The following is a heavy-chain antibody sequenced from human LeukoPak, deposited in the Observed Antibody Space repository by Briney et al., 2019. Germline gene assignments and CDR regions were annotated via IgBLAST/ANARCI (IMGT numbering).Heavy chain of an antibody. CDR2: IYWDDDK. J-gene: IGHJ5*02. Sequence: SGPTLVKPTQTLTLTCTFSGFSLSTSGVGVGWIRQPPGKALEWLALIYWDDDKRYTPSLKSRLTITKDTSKNQVVLTMTNMDPVDTATYYCAHSREYYDILTGYYGSNWFDPWGQGTLVTVSS. CDR1: GFSLSTSGVG. CDR3: AHSREYYDILTGYYGSNWFDP. D-gene: IGHD3-9*01. V-gene: IGHV2-5*02.